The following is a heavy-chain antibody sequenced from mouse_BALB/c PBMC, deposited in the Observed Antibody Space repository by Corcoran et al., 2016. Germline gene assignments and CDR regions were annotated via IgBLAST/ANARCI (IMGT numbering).Heavy chain of an antibody. CDR2: IFPGDGST. J-gene: IGHJ2*01. V-gene: IGHV1S56*01. Sequence: QVQLQQSGAELVKPGASVTFSCKASGYTFTSYDISWVRQRPERGLEWIGWIFPGDGSTKYNEKFKGKATLTTDKSSSTAYMQLSRLTSEDSAVYFCARSGYGSSVDYWGQGTTLTVSS. CDR1: GYTFTSYD. CDR3: ARSGYGSSVDY. D-gene: IGHD1-1*01.